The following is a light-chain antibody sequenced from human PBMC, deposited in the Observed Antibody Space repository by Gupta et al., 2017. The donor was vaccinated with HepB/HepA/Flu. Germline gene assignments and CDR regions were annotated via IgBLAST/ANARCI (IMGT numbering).Light chain of an antibody. CDR2: DVN. CDR1: SSDVGGYNY. Sequence: QSALTQPAPVSGPPRQSITISCTGTSSDVGGYNYVSWYQQHPGKAPKLMIYDVNNRTSGVSNRFSGSKSGNTASLTISGLQAEDEADYYCSSYTSTSTWVFGGGTKLTVL. J-gene: IGLJ3*02. V-gene: IGLV2-14*03. CDR3: SSYTSTSTWV.